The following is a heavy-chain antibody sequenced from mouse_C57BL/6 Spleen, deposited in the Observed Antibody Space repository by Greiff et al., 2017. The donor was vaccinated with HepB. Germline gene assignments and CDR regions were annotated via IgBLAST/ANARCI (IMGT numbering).Heavy chain of an antibody. CDR2: ISDGGSYT. CDR3: ARDQGCTTVVEDWFAY. J-gene: IGHJ3*01. CDR1: GFTFSSYA. Sequence: EVMLVESGGGLVKPGGSLKLSCAASGFTFSSYAMSWVRQTPEKRLEWVATISDGGSYTYYPDNVKGRFTISRDNAKNNLYLQMSHLKSEDTALYYWARDQGCTTVVEDWFAYWGQGTLVTVSA. V-gene: IGHV5-4*01. D-gene: IGHD1-1*01.